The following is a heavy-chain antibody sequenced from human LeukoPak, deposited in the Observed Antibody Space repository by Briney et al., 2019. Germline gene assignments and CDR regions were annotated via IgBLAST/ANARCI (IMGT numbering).Heavy chain of an antibody. CDR1: GYTFTNYG. V-gene: IGHV1-18*01. Sequence: GASVKVSCKASGYTFTNYGITWVRQAPGQGLEWMGWISAYNGNTHYAPKLQGSVTMTTDTSTSTAYMELRSLRSDDTAVYYCARVPAYDNIYYYYYMDVWGKGTTVTISS. CDR2: ISAYNGNT. J-gene: IGHJ6*03. CDR3: ARVPAYDNIYYYYYMDV. D-gene: IGHD5-12*01.